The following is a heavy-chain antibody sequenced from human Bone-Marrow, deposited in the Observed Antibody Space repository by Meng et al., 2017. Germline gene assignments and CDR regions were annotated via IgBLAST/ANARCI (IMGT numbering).Heavy chain of an antibody. Sequence: EVQRVETGGGLIQPGGSLRLSCAASAFSVSRNHMSWVRQVPGKGLEWVSVIYSSGDTYYADSVKGRFTISRDNSKNKLFLHMNSLRVDDTAVYSCAKFDELSWFDPWGQGTLVTVSS. CDR3: AKFDELSWFDP. CDR2: IYSSGDT. D-gene: IGHD1-1*01. J-gene: IGHJ5*02. V-gene: IGHV3-53*02. CDR1: AFSVSRNH.